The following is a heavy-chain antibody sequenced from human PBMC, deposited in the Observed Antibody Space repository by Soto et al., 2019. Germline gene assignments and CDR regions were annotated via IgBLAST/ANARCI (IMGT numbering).Heavy chain of an antibody. Sequence: SETLSLTCTVSGGSISSGGYYWSWIRQHPGRGLEWIGYIYYSGSTYYNPSLKSRVTISVDTSKNQFSLKLSSVTAADTAVYYCAPSGGGARGLDAFDIWGQGTMVTVSS. CDR1: GGSISSGGYY. V-gene: IGHV4-31*03. J-gene: IGHJ3*02. D-gene: IGHD3-10*01. CDR2: IYYSGST. CDR3: APSGGGARGLDAFDI.